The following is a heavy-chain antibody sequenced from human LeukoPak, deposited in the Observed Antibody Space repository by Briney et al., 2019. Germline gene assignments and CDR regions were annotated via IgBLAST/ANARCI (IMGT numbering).Heavy chain of an antibody. CDR2: INHSGST. CDR1: GGSFSDDY. CDR3: ARQERYYDFWSGYYTNWFDP. V-gene: IGHV4-34*01. J-gene: IGHJ5*02. D-gene: IGHD3-3*01. Sequence: PSETLSLTCAVYGGSFSDDYWSWIRQPPGKGLEWIGEINHSGSTNYNPSLKSRVTISVDTSKNQFSLKLSSVTAADTAVYYCARQERYYDFWSGYYTNWFDPWGQGTLVTVSS.